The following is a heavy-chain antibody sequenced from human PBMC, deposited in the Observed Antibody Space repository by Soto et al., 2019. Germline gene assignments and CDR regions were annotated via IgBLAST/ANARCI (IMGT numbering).Heavy chain of an antibody. CDR3: ATGYSYGYHEYYGMDV. D-gene: IGHD5-18*01. CDR1: GDSVSSNSAA. V-gene: IGHV6-1*01. J-gene: IGHJ6*02. CDR2: TYYRSKWYN. Sequence: SQTLSLTCAISGDSVSSNSAAWNWIRQSPSRGLEWLGRTYYRSKWYNDYAVSVKSRITINPDTSKNQFSLQLNSVTPEDTAVYYCATGYSYGYHEYYGMDVWGQGTTVTVSS.